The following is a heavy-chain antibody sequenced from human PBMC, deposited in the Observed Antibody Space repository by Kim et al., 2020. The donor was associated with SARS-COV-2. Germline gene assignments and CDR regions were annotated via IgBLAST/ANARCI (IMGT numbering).Heavy chain of an antibody. CDR1: GFTFSSYG. CDR2: ISYDGSNK. Sequence: GGSLRLSCAASGFTFSSYGMHWVRQAPGKGLEWVAVISYDGSNKYYADSVKGRFTISRDNSKNTLYLQMNSLRAEDTAVYYCAKGGRGRGEPRLPGGYWGQGTLVTVSS. J-gene: IGHJ4*02. D-gene: IGHD3-16*01. V-gene: IGHV3-30*18. CDR3: AKGGRGRGEPRLPGGY.